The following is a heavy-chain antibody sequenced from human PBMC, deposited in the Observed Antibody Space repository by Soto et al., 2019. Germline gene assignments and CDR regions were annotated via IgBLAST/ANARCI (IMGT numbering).Heavy chain of an antibody. Sequence: GWSLRLSCASSVFGFIIYEMSWVRQAPGKGLEWLSYITNSGSTKYYADSVKGRFTIFRDNAKSSLYLQMNSLRAEDTAVYYCARDGYGDPYYYYAMDVWGQGTTVTVSS. V-gene: IGHV3-48*03. CDR3: ARDGYGDPYYYYAMDV. J-gene: IGHJ6*01. D-gene: IGHD4-17*01. CDR1: VFGFIIYE. CDR2: ITNSGSTK.